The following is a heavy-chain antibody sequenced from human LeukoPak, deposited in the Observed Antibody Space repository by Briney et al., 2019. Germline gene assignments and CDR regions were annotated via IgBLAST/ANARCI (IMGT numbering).Heavy chain of an antibody. CDR2: IFYTGST. V-gene: IGHV4-59*08. CDR3: ARLLRVTTAGPDLYYFDY. J-gene: IGHJ4*02. D-gene: IGHD4-17*01. Sequence: SETLSLTCTVSGGSISSYYWSWIRRPPGKGLEWIGYIFYTGSTNYNPSLQSRVTISVDTSKNQFSLKLSSVTAADTAVYYCARLLRVTTAGPDLYYFDYWGQGTLVTVSS. CDR1: GGSISSYY.